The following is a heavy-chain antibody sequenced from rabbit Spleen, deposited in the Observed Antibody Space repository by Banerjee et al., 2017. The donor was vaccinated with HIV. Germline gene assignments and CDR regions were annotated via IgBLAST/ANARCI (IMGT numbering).Heavy chain of an antibody. V-gene: IGHV1S45*01. CDR1: GFSFSNKAV. D-gene: IGHD1-1*01. Sequence: QEQLVESGGGLVQPGGSLKLSCTASGFSFSNKAVMCWVRQAPGKGLEWIACIDAGNSGFTYFATWAKGRFTCSRTSSTTVTLQMTRLTAADTATYFCSRDTISSFSSYGMGLWGPGTLVTVS. J-gene: IGHJ6*01. CDR2: IDAGNSGFT. CDR3: SRDTISSFSSYGMGL.